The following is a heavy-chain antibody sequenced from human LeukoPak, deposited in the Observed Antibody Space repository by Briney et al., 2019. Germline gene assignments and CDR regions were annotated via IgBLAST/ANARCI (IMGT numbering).Heavy chain of an antibody. D-gene: IGHD3-10*01. CDR3: ARAPLGYNWFDP. CDR2: INPNSGAT. Sequence: ASVKVSCKASGYTFTGYYIHWVRQAPGQGLEWMGWINPNSGATKYAQKIQGRVTMTRDTSISTVYMELSRLRSDDTAVYYCARAPLGYNWFDPWGQGTLVTVSS. J-gene: IGHJ5*02. CDR1: GYTFTGYY. V-gene: IGHV1-2*02.